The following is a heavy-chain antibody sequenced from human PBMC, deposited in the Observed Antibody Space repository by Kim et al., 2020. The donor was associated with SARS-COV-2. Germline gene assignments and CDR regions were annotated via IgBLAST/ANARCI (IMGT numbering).Heavy chain of an antibody. CDR2: MNKDGSNT. V-gene: IGHV3-74*01. CDR3: AKEEMWSLDS. D-gene: IGHD2-21*01. Sequence: GGSLRLSCVASGFTFSSRWMHWVRQVPGKGLVWVARMNKDGSNTAYAGSVRGRFTISRDNSKNTLFLQMDRLRVDDTAIYYCAKEEMWSLDSWGQGIMVT. CDR1: GFTFSSRW. J-gene: IGHJ4*02.